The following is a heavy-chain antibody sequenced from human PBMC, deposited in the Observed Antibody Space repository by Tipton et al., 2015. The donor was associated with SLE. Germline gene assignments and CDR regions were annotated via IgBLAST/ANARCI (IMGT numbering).Heavy chain of an antibody. D-gene: IGHD2/OR15-2a*01. CDR2: IWYDGSNK. V-gene: IGHV3-33*01. J-gene: IGHJ4*02. Sequence: SGFTFSSYGMHWVRQAPGKGLEWVAVIWYDGSNKYYADSVKGRFTISRDNSKNTLYLQMNSLRAEDTAVYYCASYFSNGGYYFDYWGQGTLVTVSS. CDR1: GFTFSSYG. CDR3: ASYFSNGGYYFDY.